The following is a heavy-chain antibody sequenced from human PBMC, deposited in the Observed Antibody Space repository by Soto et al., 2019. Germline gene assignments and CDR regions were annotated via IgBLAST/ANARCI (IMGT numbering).Heavy chain of an antibody. J-gene: IGHJ6*02. V-gene: IGHV4-34*01. CDR2: INHSGST. D-gene: IGHD5-12*01. CDR1: GGSFSGYY. CDR3: ARGFRHGYPYYYYGMDV. Sequence: QVQLQQWGAGLLKPSETLSLTCAVYGGSFSGYYWSWIRQPPGKGLEWIGEINHSGSTNYNPSLKSRVTISVDTSKNQFSLKLSSVTAADTAVYYCARGFRHGYPYYYYGMDVWGQGTTVTVSS.